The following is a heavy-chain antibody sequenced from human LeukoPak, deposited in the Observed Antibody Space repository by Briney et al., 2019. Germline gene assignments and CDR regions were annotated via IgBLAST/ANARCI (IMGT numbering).Heavy chain of an antibody. V-gene: IGHV4-30-4*01. CDR1: GGSISSGDYY. CDR3: ARGSTMVRGVLDY. CDR2: IYYSGST. J-gene: IGHJ4*02. Sequence: SQTLSLTCAVSGGSISSGDYYWSWLRQPPGKGLEWIGYIYYSGSTYYNPSLKSRVTISVDTSKNQFSLKLSSVTAADTAVYYCARGSTMVRGVLDYWGQGTLVTVSS. D-gene: IGHD3-10*01.